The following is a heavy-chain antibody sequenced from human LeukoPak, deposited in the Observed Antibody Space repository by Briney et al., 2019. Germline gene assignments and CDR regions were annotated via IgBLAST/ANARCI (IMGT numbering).Heavy chain of an antibody. D-gene: IGHD3-3*01. Sequence: SETLSLTCAVYGGAFSGYYWSWIRQPPGKGLEWIGEINHSGSTNYNPSLKSRVTISVDTSKNQFSLKLSSATAADTAVYYCARGIFGVVNGAFDIWGQGTMVTVSS. CDR1: GGAFSGYY. CDR3: ARGIFGVVNGAFDI. V-gene: IGHV4-34*01. CDR2: INHSGST. J-gene: IGHJ3*02.